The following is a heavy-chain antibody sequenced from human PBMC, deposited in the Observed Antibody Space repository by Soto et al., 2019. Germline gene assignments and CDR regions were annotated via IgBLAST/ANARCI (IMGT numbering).Heavy chain of an antibody. V-gene: IGHV6-1*01. J-gene: IGHJ6*02. CDR1: GDSVSSNSAA. CDR2: TYYRSKWYN. CDR3: ARAAREFGEYSSSWGVEVLGMDV. Sequence: SQTLSLTCAISGDSVSSNSAAWNWIRQSPSRGLEWLGRTYYRSKWYNDYAVSVKSRITINPDTSKNQFSLQLNSVTPEDTAVYYCARAAREFGEYSSSWGVEVLGMDVWGQGTTVTVSS. D-gene: IGHD6-13*01.